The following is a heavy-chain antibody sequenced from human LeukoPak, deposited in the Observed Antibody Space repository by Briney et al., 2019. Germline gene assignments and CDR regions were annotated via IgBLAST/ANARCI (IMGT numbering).Heavy chain of an antibody. D-gene: IGHD2-15*01. CDR1: GGTFSSYA. V-gene: IGHV1-69*13. Sequence: GASVKVSCKAPGGTFSSYAISWVRQAPGQGLEWMGGIIPIFGTANYAQKFQGRVTITADESTSTAYMELSSLRSEDTAVYYCASKYCSGGSCSIPGWFDPWGQGTLVTVSS. J-gene: IGHJ5*02. CDR3: ASKYCSGGSCSIPGWFDP. CDR2: IIPIFGTA.